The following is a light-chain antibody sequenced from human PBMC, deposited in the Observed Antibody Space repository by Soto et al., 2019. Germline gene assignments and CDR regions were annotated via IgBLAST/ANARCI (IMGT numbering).Light chain of an antibody. J-gene: IGLJ2*01. Sequence: QSALTQPRSVSGSPGQSVTISCTGTSSDVGGYNYVSWYQRHPGKAPKLMIFDVSTRPSGVPDRFSGSKSGNTASLTISGLQSEDEADYYCCSYAGSYVVFGGGTKLTVL. CDR1: SSDVGGYNY. CDR2: DVS. CDR3: CSYAGSYVV. V-gene: IGLV2-11*01.